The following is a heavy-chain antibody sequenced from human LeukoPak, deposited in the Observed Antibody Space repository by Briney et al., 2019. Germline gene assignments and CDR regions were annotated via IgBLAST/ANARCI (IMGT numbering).Heavy chain of an antibody. CDR2: IKQDGSEK. CDR1: GFTFSNSW. Sequence: GGSLRLSCAASGFTFSNSWMSWVRQAPGKGLEWVANIKQDGSEKYYVDSVKGRFTISRDNAKNSLYLQMNSLRAEDTAVYYWARDAYGKTDYWGQGTLVTVSS. D-gene: IGHD4-17*01. J-gene: IGHJ4*02. CDR3: ARDAYGKTDY. V-gene: IGHV3-7*01.